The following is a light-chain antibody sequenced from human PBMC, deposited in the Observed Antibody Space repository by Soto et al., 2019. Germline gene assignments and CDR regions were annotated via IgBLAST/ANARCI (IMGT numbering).Light chain of an antibody. CDR3: QHYNSYSGA. J-gene: IGKJ1*01. CDR1: QTISSW. V-gene: IGKV1-5*03. CDR2: KAS. Sequence: DIQMTQSPSTLCGSVGERVTITCRAGQTISSWSALYQQKPGKAPKLLIYKASTLISGVPSRFSGSGSGTEFTLTISSLQPDDFATYCCQHYNSYSGAFGQGTQV.